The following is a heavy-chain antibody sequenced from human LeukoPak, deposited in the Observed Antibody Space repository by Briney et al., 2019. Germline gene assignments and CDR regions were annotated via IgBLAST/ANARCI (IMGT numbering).Heavy chain of an antibody. V-gene: IGHV3-48*02. CDR1: GGSISSYY. D-gene: IGHD1-26*01. CDR3: ARDLQWELVFDY. J-gene: IGHJ4*02. Sequence: PSETLSLTCTVSGGSISSYYWTWVRQTPGKGLEWVSYISSSSSTIYYADSVKGRFTISRDNAKNSLYLQMNSLRDEDTAVYYCARDLQWELVFDYWGQGTLVTVSS. CDR2: ISSSSSTI.